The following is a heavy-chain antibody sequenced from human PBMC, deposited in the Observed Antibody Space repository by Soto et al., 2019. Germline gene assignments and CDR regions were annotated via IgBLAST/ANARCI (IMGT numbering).Heavy chain of an antibody. D-gene: IGHD3-3*01. CDR2: ISSSSSGGGT. Sequence: EVQLLESGGGLVQPGGSLRLTCAASGFTLSNYAMTWVRQAPGKGLEWVSSISSSSSGGGTHYADSVKGRFIISRDNSENTLSLQLNSRRAEDTAIYYCAKGGLSTTFYFDSWGQGTLVTVSS. J-gene: IGHJ4*02. CDR3: AKGGLSTTFYFDS. V-gene: IGHV3-23*01. CDR1: GFTLSNYA.